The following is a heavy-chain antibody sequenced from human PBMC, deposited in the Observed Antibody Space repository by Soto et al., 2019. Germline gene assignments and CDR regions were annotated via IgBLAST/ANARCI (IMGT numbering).Heavy chain of an antibody. Sequence: VQLVQSGAEVKKPGSSVKVSCKASGGTFTNYAFSWVRQAPGQGLEWLGGIIPIFGTADYAQKFQGRVTITADEPASTVQMELSSLRSDDTGVYYCGSWLKEGGIGGNYFYGMDVWGQGTTVTVSS. CDR2: IIPIFGTA. CDR3: GSWLKEGGIGGNYFYGMDV. V-gene: IGHV1-69*13. CDR1: GGTFTNYA. D-gene: IGHD1-1*01. J-gene: IGHJ6*02.